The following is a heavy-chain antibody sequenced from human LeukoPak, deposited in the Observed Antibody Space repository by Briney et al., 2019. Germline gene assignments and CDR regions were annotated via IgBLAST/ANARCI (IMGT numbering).Heavy chain of an antibody. CDR2: FDPEDGET. J-gene: IGHJ4*02. V-gene: IGHV1-24*01. Sequence: ASVKVSCKVSGYTLTELSMHWVRQAPGQGLEWMGGFDPEDGETIYAQKFQGRVTMTEDTSTDTAYMELSSLRSEDTAVYYCATTPDGYNYAFDYWGQGTLVTVSS. CDR3: ATTPDGYNYAFDY. CDR1: GYTLTELS. D-gene: IGHD5-24*01.